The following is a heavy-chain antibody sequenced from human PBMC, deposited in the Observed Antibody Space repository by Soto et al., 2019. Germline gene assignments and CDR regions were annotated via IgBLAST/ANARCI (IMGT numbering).Heavy chain of an antibody. Sequence: QVQMVESGGGVVQPGTSLRLSCVASGFTFGRSGMHWVRQAPGGALEWVAIIWFDGSKKYYADSVKGRLTVSRDNSKNTLYLQMDSLRGDDTAVCYCARDLNTGYIDYWGQGTRVTVSS. CDR3: ARDLNTGYIDY. D-gene: IGHD5-12*01. CDR2: IWFDGSKK. CDR1: GFTFGRSG. J-gene: IGHJ4*02. V-gene: IGHV3-33*01.